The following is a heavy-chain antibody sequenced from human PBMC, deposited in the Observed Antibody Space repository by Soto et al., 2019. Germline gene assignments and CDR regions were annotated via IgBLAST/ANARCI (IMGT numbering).Heavy chain of an antibody. CDR2: INHSGST. J-gene: IGHJ4*02. CDR1: GGSFSGYY. Sequence: PSVTLSLTCAVYGGSFSGYYWSWIRQPPGKGLEWIGEINHSGSTNYNPSLKSRVTISVDTSKNQFSLKLSSVTAADTAVYYCAGRAAAGTFDYWGQGTLVTVSS. D-gene: IGHD6-13*01. V-gene: IGHV4-34*01. CDR3: AGRAAAGTFDY.